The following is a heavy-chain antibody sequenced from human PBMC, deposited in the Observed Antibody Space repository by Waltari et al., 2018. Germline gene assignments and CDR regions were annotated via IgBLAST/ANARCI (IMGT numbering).Heavy chain of an antibody. CDR2: INADSGGK. CDR3: ARGKAAAAGSYYYYGMDV. V-gene: IGHV1-2*06. J-gene: IGHJ6*02. CDR1: GYTFTASY. Sequence: VQLVQSGAEVKKPGASVRVSCKAPGYTFTASYMNWGRQAPGQGLEWMGRINADSGGKTYAQKFRVRITMTRDTSISTAYMKLSRLGSDDTAVYYCARGKAAAAGSYYYYGMDVWGQGTTVTVSS. D-gene: IGHD6-13*01.